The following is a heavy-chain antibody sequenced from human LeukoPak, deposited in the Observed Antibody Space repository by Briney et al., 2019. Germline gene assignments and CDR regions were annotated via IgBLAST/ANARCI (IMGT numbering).Heavy chain of an antibody. V-gene: IGHV1-3*01. CDR2: INAGDGNT. CDR1: GYTFTSYA. D-gene: IGHD3-10*01. CDR3: ARDPGAFNLVRGDVIPNCLDP. Sequence: ASVKVSCKASGYTFTSYAMHWVRQAPGQRLEWMGWINAGDGNTKYSQNFQDRVTITRDTSASTSYMELTSLTSDDTAVYYCARDPGAFNLVRGDVIPNCLDPWGQGTLVTVSS. J-gene: IGHJ5*02.